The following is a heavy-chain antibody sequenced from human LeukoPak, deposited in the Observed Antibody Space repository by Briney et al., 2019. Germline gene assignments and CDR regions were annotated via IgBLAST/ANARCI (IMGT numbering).Heavy chain of an antibody. D-gene: IGHD6-6*01. CDR2: ISYDGSNK. Sequence: GALRLSCAASGFPFSGYPIHWVRQAPGKGLEWVAVISYDGSNKYYADSVKGRFTISRDNSKNTLYLQMNSLRAEDTAVYYCARDAGPQQLVFFDSWGQGTLVTVSS. J-gene: IGHJ4*02. CDR3: ARDAGPQQLVFFDS. CDR1: GFPFSGYP. V-gene: IGHV3-30-3*01.